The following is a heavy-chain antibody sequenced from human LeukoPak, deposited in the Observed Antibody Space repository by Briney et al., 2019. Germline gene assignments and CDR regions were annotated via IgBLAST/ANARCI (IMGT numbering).Heavy chain of an antibody. Sequence: SQTLSLTCAVSGGSISSGGYFWTWIRQPPGRGLEWIGDVVNGANPSLESRVTISIDRSTNQFSLKLRSVTAADTAVYFCASGAMTPRPVVVHAYAMDVWGQGTTVTVSS. D-gene: IGHD2-15*01. V-gene: IGHV4-30-2*01. J-gene: IGHJ6*01. CDR3: ASGAMTPRPVVVHAYAMDV. CDR2: VVNG. CDR1: GGSISSGGYF.